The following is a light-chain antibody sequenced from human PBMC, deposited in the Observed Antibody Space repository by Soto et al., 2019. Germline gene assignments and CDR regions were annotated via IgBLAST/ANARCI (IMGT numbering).Light chain of an antibody. CDR2: GAS. CDR3: QQYGSSGT. V-gene: IGKV3-20*01. Sequence: EIVWTQSPGTLSLSPGARATLSCRASQSVSNNYLAWYQQKPGQAPRLLIYGASNRATGIPDRFSGSGSGTEFTPTISRLEPEDFAVYYCQQYGSSGTFGQGTKVDIK. J-gene: IGKJ1*01. CDR1: QSVSNNY.